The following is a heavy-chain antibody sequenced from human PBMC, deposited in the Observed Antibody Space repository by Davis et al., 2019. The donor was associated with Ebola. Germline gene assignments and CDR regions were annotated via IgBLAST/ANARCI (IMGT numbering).Heavy chain of an antibody. J-gene: IGHJ6*04. Sequence: GGSLRLFCAASGFTFSSYWMSWVRQAPGKGLEWVANIKQDGSDKYYVDSVKGRFTISRDNAKNSLYLQMNSLRAEDTAVYYCARVKVVYGMDVWGKGTTVTVSS. CDR2: IKQDGSDK. V-gene: IGHV3-7*01. CDR1: GFTFSSYW. CDR3: ARVKVVYGMDV.